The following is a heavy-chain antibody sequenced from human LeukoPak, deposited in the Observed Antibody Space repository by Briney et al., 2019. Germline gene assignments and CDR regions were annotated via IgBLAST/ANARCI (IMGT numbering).Heavy chain of an antibody. V-gene: IGHV4-61*02. CDR1: GDSISSSTYY. CDR2: IYSSGST. D-gene: IGHD3-9*01. CDR3: ARDRDWLYYFDY. J-gene: IGHJ4*02. Sequence: SETLSLTCTVSGDSISSSTYYWSWIRQPAGMGLEWIGRIYSSGSTNYNPSLKSRVIVSVDTSKNQFSLKLSSVIAADTAVYYCARDRDWLYYFDYWSQGTLVTVSS.